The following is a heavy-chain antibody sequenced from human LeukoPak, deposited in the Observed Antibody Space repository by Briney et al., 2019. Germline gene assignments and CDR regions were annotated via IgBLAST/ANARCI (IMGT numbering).Heavy chain of an antibody. V-gene: IGHV4-4*07. CDR1: GGSISSYY. CDR3: ARGGYSYGFETATLPYFDY. Sequence: SETLSLTCTVSGGSISSYYWSWIRQPAGKGLEWIGRIYTSGSTNYNPSLKSRVTMSVDTSKNQFSLKLSSVTAADTAVYYCARGGYSYGFETATLPYFDYWGQGTLVTVSS. CDR2: IYTSGST. D-gene: IGHD5-18*01. J-gene: IGHJ4*02.